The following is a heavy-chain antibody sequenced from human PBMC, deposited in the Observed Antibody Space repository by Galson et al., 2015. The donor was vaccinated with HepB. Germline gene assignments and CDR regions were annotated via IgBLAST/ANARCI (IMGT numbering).Heavy chain of an antibody. D-gene: IGHD3-22*01. Sequence: SLRLSCAASGFTFSNAWMSWVRQAPGKGLEWVGRIKSKTDGGTTDYAAPVKGRFTISRDDSKNTLYLQMNSLKTEDTAVYYCTLGYYDSSGYFDYWGQGTLVTVSS. CDR3: TLGYYDSSGYFDY. CDR1: GFTFSNAW. CDR2: IKSKTDGGTT. J-gene: IGHJ4*02. V-gene: IGHV3-15*01.